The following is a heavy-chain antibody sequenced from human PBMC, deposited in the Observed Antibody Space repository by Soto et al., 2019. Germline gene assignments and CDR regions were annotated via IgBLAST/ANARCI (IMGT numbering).Heavy chain of an antibody. J-gene: IGHJ4*02. V-gene: IGHV1-69*13. CDR2: IIPIFGTA. CDR3: AEGRGARPIRKYYFDY. CDR1: GGTFSSYA. D-gene: IGHD6-6*01. Sequence: GASVKVSCKASGGTFSSYAISWVRQAPGQGLEWMGGIIPIFGTANYAQKFQGRVTITADESTSTAYMELSSLRSEDTAVYYCAEGRGARPIRKYYFDYWGQGTLVTVSS.